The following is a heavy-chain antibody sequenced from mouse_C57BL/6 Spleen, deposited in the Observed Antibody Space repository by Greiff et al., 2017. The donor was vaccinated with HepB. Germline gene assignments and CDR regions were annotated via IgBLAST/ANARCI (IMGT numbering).Heavy chain of an antibody. CDR2: IWSGGST. J-gene: IGHJ4*01. V-gene: IGHV2-2*01. Sequence: VKVIESGPGLVQPSQSLSITCTVSGFSLTSYGVHWVRQSPGKGLEWLGVIWSGGSTDYNAAFISRLSISKDNSKSQVFFKMNSLQADDTAIYYCARNYYGSSGHAMDYWGQGTSVTVSS. CDR3: ARNYYGSSGHAMDY. CDR1: GFSLTSYG. D-gene: IGHD1-1*01.